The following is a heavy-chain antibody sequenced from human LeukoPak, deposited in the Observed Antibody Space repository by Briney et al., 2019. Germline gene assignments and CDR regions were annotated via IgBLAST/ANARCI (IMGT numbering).Heavy chain of an antibody. CDR3: ARGRIAVAGSFDY. V-gene: IGHV4-61*01. CDR1: GGSISSSSYY. Sequence: SETLSLTCTVSGGSISSSSYYWSWIRQPPGKGLEWIGYIYYSGSTNYNPSLKSRVTISVDTSKNQFSLKLSSVTAADTAVYYCARGRIAVAGSFDYWGQGTLVTVSS. J-gene: IGHJ4*02. CDR2: IYYSGST. D-gene: IGHD6-19*01.